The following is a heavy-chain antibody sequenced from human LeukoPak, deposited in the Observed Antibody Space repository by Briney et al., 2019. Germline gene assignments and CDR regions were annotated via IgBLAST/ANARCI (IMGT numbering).Heavy chain of an antibody. CDR3: ARNLAYNAFDI. Sequence: GSLRLSCAGSRFTLSSSWITWVRPPSGKGLEYVANIKEDGSQKYYEDSVKGRFTISRDNVKNSLYLQMDSLRAEDTAVYFCARNLAYNAFDIWGQGTVVTVSS. J-gene: IGHJ3*02. D-gene: IGHD1-1*01. CDR1: RFTLSSSW. V-gene: IGHV3-7*01. CDR2: IKEDGSQK.